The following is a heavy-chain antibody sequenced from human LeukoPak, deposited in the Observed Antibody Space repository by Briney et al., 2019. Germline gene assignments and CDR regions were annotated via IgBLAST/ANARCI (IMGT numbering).Heavy chain of an antibody. J-gene: IGHJ4*02. CDR3: ARDLSNLDY. V-gene: IGHV3-7*01. CDR2: INQDGREK. Sequence: SGGSLRLSCAASGFTFSSYWMSWVRQAPGKGLEWVANINQDGREKYYMDSVQGRFAISRDNAKNSLYLQMSSLRADDTAVYYCARDLSNLDYWGQGTLVTVSS. CDR1: GFTFSSYW.